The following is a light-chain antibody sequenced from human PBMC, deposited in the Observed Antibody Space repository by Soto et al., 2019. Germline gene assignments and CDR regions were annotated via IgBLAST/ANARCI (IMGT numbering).Light chain of an antibody. V-gene: IGLV2-14*01. CDR1: STDVGGYNY. Sequence: QSVLTQPASVSGSPGQSITISCTGTSTDVGGYNYVSWYQQHPGKAPKLMIYDVSNRPSGVSNRFSGSKSGNTAPLTISGLRAEDEADYYCTSYTSSSTLYVFGTGTKVTVL. CDR3: TSYTSSSTLYV. J-gene: IGLJ1*01. CDR2: DVS.